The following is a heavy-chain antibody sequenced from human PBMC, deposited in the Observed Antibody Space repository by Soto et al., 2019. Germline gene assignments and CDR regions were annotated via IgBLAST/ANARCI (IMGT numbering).Heavy chain of an antibody. Sequence: PGESLKISCKGSGYGFSIHWVAWLRHMPGKGLEWVGIIYPGNSNTMYSPSFQGQVTISADKSISTAYLQWSSLKASDTAMYYCARLACGGDCLGTWFDPWGQGTLVTVSS. CDR2: IYPGNSNT. D-gene: IGHD2-21*02. CDR3: ARLACGGDCLGTWFDP. CDR1: GYGFSIHW. J-gene: IGHJ5*02. V-gene: IGHV5-51*01.